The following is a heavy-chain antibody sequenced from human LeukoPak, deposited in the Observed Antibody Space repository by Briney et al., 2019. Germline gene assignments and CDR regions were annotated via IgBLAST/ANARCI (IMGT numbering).Heavy chain of an antibody. Sequence: GGSLRLSCAASGFTVSSNYMSWVRQAPGKGLEWVSVIYSGGSTYYADSVKGRFTISRDNSKSTLYLQMNSLRAEDTAVYYCAREVVGATTYFDYWGQGTLVTVSS. CDR3: AREVVGATTYFDY. CDR1: GFTVSSNY. CDR2: IYSGGST. V-gene: IGHV3-53*01. D-gene: IGHD1-26*01. J-gene: IGHJ4*02.